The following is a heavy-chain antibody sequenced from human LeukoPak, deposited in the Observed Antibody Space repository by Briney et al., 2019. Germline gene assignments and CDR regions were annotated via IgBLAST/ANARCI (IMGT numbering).Heavy chain of an antibody. CDR3: ARAEAAGTPYFDY. CDR1: GGSISSYY. V-gene: IGHV4-4*07. D-gene: IGHD6-13*01. Sequence: PSETLSLTCTVSGGSISSYYWSWIRQPAGKGLEWIGRIYTSGSTNYNPSLKSRVTMSVDTSKNQFSLKLSSVTATDAPVYYCARAEAAGTPYFDYWGQGTLVTVSS. J-gene: IGHJ4*02. CDR2: IYTSGST.